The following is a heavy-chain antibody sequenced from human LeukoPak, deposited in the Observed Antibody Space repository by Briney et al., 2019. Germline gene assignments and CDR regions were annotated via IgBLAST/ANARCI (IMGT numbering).Heavy chain of an antibody. CDR3: ARDHSSGWGDRRYYYYYYMDV. V-gene: IGHV7-4-1*02. Sequence: GASVKVSCKASGYTFTSYAMNWVRQAPGQGLEWMGWINTNTGNPTYAQGSTGRFVFSLDTSVSTAYLQISSLKAEDTAVYYCARDHSSGWGDRRYYYYYYMDVWGKGTTVTVSS. CDR1: GYTFTSYA. CDR2: INTNTGNP. J-gene: IGHJ6*03. D-gene: IGHD6-19*01.